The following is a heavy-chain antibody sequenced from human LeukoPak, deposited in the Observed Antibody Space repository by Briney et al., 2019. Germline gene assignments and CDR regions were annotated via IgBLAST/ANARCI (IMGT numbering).Heavy chain of an antibody. CDR3: ARDMQVDRYYYGSGSYYYYGMDV. D-gene: IGHD3-10*01. Sequence: GASVKVSCKASGYTFTGYYMHWARQAPGQGLEWMGWINSNSGGTNYAQKFQGRVTMTRDTSISTAYMELSRLRSDETAVYYCARDMQVDRYYYGSGSYYYYGMDVWGQGTTVTVSS. J-gene: IGHJ6*02. CDR2: INSNSGGT. CDR1: GYTFTGYY. V-gene: IGHV1-2*02.